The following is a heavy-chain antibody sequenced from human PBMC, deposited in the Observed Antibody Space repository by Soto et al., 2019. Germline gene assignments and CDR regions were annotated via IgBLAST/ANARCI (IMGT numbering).Heavy chain of an antibody. CDR3: ASSPVGITMVRGVIPYYYYGMDV. J-gene: IGHJ6*02. CDR1: GYTFTSYG. D-gene: IGHD3-10*01. Sequence: GASVKVSCKASGYTFTSYGISWVRQAPGQGLEWMGWISAYNGNTNYAQKLQGRVTMTTDTSTSTAYMELRSLRSDDTAVYYCASSPVGITMVRGVIPYYYYGMDVWGQGTTVTVSS. V-gene: IGHV1-18*04. CDR2: ISAYNGNT.